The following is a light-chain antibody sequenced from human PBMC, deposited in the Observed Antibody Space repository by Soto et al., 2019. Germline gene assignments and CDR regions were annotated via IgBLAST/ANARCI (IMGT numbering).Light chain of an antibody. CDR1: QSVSSN. CDR2: GAS. Sequence: RVMTQSPATLSVSTGEKVTLSCRVSQSVSSNLAWYQQKPGQAPRLLIYGASTRATGIPARFSGSGSGTEFTLTISSLQSEDFAVYYCQHYNYWPPKTFGQGTKVDIK. J-gene: IGKJ1*01. CDR3: QHYNYWPPKT. V-gene: IGKV3-15*01.